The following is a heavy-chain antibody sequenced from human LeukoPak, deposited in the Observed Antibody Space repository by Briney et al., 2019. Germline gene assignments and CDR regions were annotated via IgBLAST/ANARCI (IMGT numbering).Heavy chain of an antibody. D-gene: IGHD3-10*01. J-gene: IGHJ4*02. CDR1: GGTISSYH. Sequence: SETLSLTCTVSGGTISSYHWSWIRQPAGKGLEWIGRIYSSGNTNYSPSLKSRVTMSVDTSKNQFSLKLSSVTAADTALYYCARATSGSYYYFDSWGRGTLVTVSS. CDR2: IYSSGNT. V-gene: IGHV4-4*07. CDR3: ARATSGSYYYFDS.